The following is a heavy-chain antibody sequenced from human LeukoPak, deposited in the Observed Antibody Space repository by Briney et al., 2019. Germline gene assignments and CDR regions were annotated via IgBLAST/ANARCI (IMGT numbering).Heavy chain of an antibody. D-gene: IGHD1-26*01. CDR1: GFTFRDYT. CDR2: IRKKADGGTP. J-gene: IGHJ4*02. Sequence: PGRSLRLSCTGSGFTFRDYTTTWIRQAPGKGLEWVSFIRKKADGGTPEYAASVKGRFTISRDDSKSIAYLQMNSLKTDDTAVYYCTTDPPTRYWGQGTLVSVSS. V-gene: IGHV3-49*03. CDR3: TTDPPTRY.